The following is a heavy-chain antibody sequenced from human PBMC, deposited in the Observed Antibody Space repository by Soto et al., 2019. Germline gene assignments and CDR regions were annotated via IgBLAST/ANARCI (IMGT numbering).Heavy chain of an antibody. D-gene: IGHD6-13*01. Sequence: QITLKESGPPLVKPTQTLTLTCTFSGFSLSTSGVGVGWIRQPPGKALEWLALIYWDDDKSYSPSLKSRLTITKDTSKNQVVLTMTNMDPVDTATYYCAHIPAGSSSSWYPLYWGQGTLVTVSS. CDR3: AHIPAGSSSSWYPLY. CDR2: IYWDDDK. V-gene: IGHV2-5*02. CDR1: GFSLSTSGVG. J-gene: IGHJ4*02.